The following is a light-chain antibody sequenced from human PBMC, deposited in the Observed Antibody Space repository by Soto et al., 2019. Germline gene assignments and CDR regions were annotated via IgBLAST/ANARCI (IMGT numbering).Light chain of an antibody. Sequence: AIRMTQSPSSLSASTGDRVTITCRASQGISSYLAWYQQKPGKAPKLLIYAASTLQSGVPSRFTGSGSGTDFTLNISCPQSEDFATYYCQQYYSYPPTFGQGTKVEIK. CDR1: QGISSY. J-gene: IGKJ1*01. V-gene: IGKV1-8*01. CDR3: QQYYSYPPT. CDR2: AAS.